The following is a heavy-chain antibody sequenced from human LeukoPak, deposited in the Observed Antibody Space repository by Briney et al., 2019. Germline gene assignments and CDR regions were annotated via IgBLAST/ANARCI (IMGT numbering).Heavy chain of an antibody. D-gene: IGHD2/OR15-2a*01. CDR2: IYSGGTT. V-gene: IGHV3-53*01. J-gene: IGHJ4*02. CDR1: GFTVSSNY. Sequence: GGSLRLSCAASGFTVSSNYMSWVRQAPGKGLEWVSVIYSGGTTYFADFVKGRFIISRDNSKNTLYLQMNSLRAEDTAVYYCARGLIGANSDTYDYWGQGTLVTVSS. CDR3: ARGLIGANSDTYDY.